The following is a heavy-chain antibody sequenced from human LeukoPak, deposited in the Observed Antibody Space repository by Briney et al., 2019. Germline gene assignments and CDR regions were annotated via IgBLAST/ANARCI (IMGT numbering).Heavy chain of an antibody. D-gene: IGHD3-16*01. J-gene: IGHJ4*02. CDR3: ARHYD. Sequence: GSLRLSCAASGFSFSTNWMSWVRQAPGKGLEWVANIKQDGSEEFYVDSVKGRFTISRDNAKNSVYLQMNSLRAEDTAVYYCARHYDWGQGTLVTVSS. V-gene: IGHV3-7*04. CDR2: IKQDGSEE. CDR1: GFSFSTNW.